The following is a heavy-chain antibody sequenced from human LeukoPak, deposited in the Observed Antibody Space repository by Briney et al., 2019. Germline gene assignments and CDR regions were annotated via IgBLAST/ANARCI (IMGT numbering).Heavy chain of an antibody. CDR1: GFTFSSYA. CDR2: ISYDGSNK. V-gene: IGHV3-30-3*01. D-gene: IGHD6-13*01. Sequence: GGSLRLSCAASGFTFSSYAMHWVRQAPGKGLEWVAVISYDGSNKYYADSVKGRFTISRDNSKNTLYLQMNSLRAEDTAVYYCAREIYSSSWTGMGVDYYYGMDVWGQGTTVTVSS. CDR3: AREIYSSSWTGMGVDYYYGMDV. J-gene: IGHJ6*02.